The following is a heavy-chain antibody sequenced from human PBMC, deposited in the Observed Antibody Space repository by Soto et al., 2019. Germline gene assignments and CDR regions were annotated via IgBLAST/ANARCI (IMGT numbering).Heavy chain of an antibody. CDR3: ARGGNPNYY. V-gene: IGHV3-53*04. CDR2: IYSGGNT. Sequence: EVQLVESGGGLVQPGGSLRLSCAVSGFTVSSNYMSWVRQAPGKGLEWVSVIYSGGNTYYAESVKGRFTISRHNSTNPLYRQMNSLRAEDTALYYCARGGNPNYYWGQGTLVTVSS. CDR1: GFTVSSNY. J-gene: IGHJ4*02. D-gene: IGHD4-4*01.